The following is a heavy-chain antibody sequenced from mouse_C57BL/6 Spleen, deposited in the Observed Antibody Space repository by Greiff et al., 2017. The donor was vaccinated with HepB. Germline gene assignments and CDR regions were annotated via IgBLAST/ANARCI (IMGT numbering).Heavy chain of an antibody. D-gene: IGHD4-1*01. V-gene: IGHV5-4*01. J-gene: IGHJ4*01. Sequence: EVKLMESGGGLVKPGGSLKLSCAASGFTFSSYAMSWVRQTPEKRLEWVATISDGGSYTYYPDNVKGRFTISRDNAKNNLYLQMSHLKSEDTAMYYCARDNWDEGDAMDYWGQGTSVTVSS. CDR3: ARDNWDEGDAMDY. CDR2: ISDGGSYT. CDR1: GFTFSSYA.